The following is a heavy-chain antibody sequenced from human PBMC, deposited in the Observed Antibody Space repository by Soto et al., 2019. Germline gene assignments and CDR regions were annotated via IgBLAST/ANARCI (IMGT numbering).Heavy chain of an antibody. Sequence: QVQLVQSGAEEKRPGASVKVSCKATGYTFASHAIHWVRQAPGERLEWMGWINAGSGNTKYSQKFKGRVTITTDTSASTAYMELSSLRSEDTAVYYCARDGIAAAGTSWFDPWGQGTLVTVSS. V-gene: IGHV1-3*05. CDR2: INAGSGNT. CDR3: ARDGIAAAGTSWFDP. J-gene: IGHJ5*02. D-gene: IGHD6-13*01. CDR1: GYTFASHA.